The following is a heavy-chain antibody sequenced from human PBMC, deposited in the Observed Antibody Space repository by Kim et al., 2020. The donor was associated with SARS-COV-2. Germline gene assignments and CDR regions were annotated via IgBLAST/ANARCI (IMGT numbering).Heavy chain of an antibody. Sequence: GGSLRLSCAASGFTFSSYAMHWVRQAPGKGLEWVAVISYDGSNKYYADSVKGRFTISRDNSKNTLYLQMNSLRAEDTAVYYCARDSPGIAVAGVFDYWGQGTLVTVSS. CDR1: GFTFSSYA. CDR2: ISYDGSNK. V-gene: IGHV3-30*04. J-gene: IGHJ4*02. D-gene: IGHD6-19*01. CDR3: ARDSPGIAVAGVFDY.